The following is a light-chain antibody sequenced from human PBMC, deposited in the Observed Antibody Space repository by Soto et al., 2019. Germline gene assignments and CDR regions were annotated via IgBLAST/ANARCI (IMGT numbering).Light chain of an antibody. V-gene: IGKV3D-15*01. CDR1: QGVSNN. CDR3: QQYINWPLT. J-gene: IGKJ4*01. CDR2: GAS. Sequence: EMMMTQSPATLSVSPGEGATLSCRASQGVSNNLAWYQQKPGQAPRLLIYGASTRANGIPARFSGSGSGTEFTLTTSSLQSEDSAVYYCQQYINWPLTFGGGTKVEIK.